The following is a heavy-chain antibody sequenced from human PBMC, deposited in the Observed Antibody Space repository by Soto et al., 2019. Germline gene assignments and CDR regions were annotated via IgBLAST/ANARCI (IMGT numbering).Heavy chain of an antibody. Sequence: PGGSLRLSCATSGFTFSSDWMHWVRQAPGKGLEWVSSISAGSLFIYQPDSMKGRFTISRDDARNSVYLQMNSLTAEDTAVYYCARSPGVGVRGAYWGQGTLVTVSS. D-gene: IGHD3-16*01. J-gene: IGHJ4*02. CDR2: ISAGSLFI. V-gene: IGHV3-21*01. CDR1: GFTFSSDW. CDR3: ARSPGVGVRGAY.